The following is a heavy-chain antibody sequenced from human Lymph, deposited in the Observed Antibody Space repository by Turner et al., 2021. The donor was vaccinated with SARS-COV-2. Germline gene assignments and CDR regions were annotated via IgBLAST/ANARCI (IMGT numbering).Heavy chain of an antibody. CDR3: ATAPEAVVTGWFDP. CDR2: IDPEDGET. D-gene: IGHD2-15*01. CDR1: GYTIPELS. Sequence: QVQLVQSGAEVKKPGASGKVSCKVSGYTIPELSMHWVRQTPGKGLEWMGGIDPEDGETIYAQNFKGRVTMTEDTSTDTAYMDLSSLRSEDTAVYYCATAPEAVVTGWFDPWGQGTLVTVSS. J-gene: IGHJ5*02. V-gene: IGHV1-24*01.